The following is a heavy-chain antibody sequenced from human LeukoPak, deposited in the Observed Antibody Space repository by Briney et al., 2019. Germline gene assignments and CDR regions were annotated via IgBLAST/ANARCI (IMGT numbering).Heavy chain of an antibody. V-gene: IGHV3-7*03. D-gene: IGHD3-16*01. J-gene: IGHJ6*03. CDR1: GFTFSSYW. CDR3: AKGGDPYYYYYYMDV. Sequence: PGGSLRLSCAPSGFTFSSYWMIWVRQAPGKGLEWVANINQDGSQTYYVDSVKGRFTISRDNAWNSLYLQMNSLRAEDTAVYYCAKGGDPYYYYYYMDVWGKGTTVTVSS. CDR2: INQDGSQT.